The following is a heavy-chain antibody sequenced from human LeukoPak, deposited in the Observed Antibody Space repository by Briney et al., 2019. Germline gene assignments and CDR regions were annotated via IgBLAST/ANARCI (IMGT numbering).Heavy chain of an antibody. CDR3: ARERELNLDY. Sequence: GRSLRLSCAASGFTFSSYGMHWVRQAPGKGLEWVAVIWYDGSNKYYADSVKGRFTISRDNSKNTLYLQLSSLRAEDTAVYYCARERELNLDYWGQGTLVTVSS. J-gene: IGHJ4*02. D-gene: IGHD3-10*01. CDR2: IWYDGSNK. CDR1: GFTFSSYG. V-gene: IGHV3-33*01.